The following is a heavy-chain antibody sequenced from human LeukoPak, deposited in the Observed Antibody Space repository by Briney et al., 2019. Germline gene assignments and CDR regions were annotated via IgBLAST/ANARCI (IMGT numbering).Heavy chain of an antibody. Sequence: GGSLRLSCAASGFTFSSYWMSRVRQAPGKGLEWVANIKQDGSEKYYVDSVKGRFTISRDNAKNSLYLQMNSLRAEDTAVYYCARDRLGREHFFDYWGQGTLVTVSS. V-gene: IGHV3-7*03. D-gene: IGHD3-3*02. CDR3: ARDRLGREHFFDY. CDR1: GFTFSSYW. CDR2: IKQDGSEK. J-gene: IGHJ4*02.